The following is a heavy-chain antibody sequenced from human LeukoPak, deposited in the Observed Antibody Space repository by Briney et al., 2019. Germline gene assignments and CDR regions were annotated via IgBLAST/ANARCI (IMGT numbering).Heavy chain of an antibody. V-gene: IGHV3-23*01. CDR2: ISDSGDTT. Sequence: GGSLRLSCAASGFTFSSYAMSWVRQAPGKGLEWVSAISDSGDTTKYADSVKGRFTISRDNAKNSLYLQMNSLRAEDTAVYYCARDWYFDYWGQGTLVTVSS. CDR1: GFTFSSYA. J-gene: IGHJ4*02. CDR3: ARDWYFDY.